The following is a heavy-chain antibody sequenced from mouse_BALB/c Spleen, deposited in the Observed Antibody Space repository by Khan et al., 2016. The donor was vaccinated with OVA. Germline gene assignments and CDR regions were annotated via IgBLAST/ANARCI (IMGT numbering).Heavy chain of an antibody. CDR1: GFSLTSYG. V-gene: IGHV2-3*01. D-gene: IGHD1-3*01. CDR2: IWGDGST. CDR3: AKWDNPYYAMDY. J-gene: IGHJ4*01. Sequence: QVQLKQSGPGLVAPSQSLSITCTVSGFSLTSYGVNWVRQPPGKGLEWVGVIWGDGSTNYHSALKSRLSISKDNSKSQVFLNLNSLQTDDTATYXRAKWDNPYYAMDYWGQGTTVTVSS.